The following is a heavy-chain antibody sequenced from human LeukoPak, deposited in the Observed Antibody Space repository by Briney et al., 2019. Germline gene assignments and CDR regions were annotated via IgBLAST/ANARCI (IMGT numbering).Heavy chain of an antibody. J-gene: IGHJ4*02. CDR2: IYHSGST. CDR3: AKGGNSEYSSSSY. Sequence: SETLSLTCAVSGYSIISGYYWSRIRQPPGKVLEWIWSIYHSGSTYYNPSLKSRVTISVDTSKNQFSLKLNSVTAADTAVYYCAKGGNSEYSSSSYWGQGTLVTVSS. D-gene: IGHD6-6*01. CDR1: GYSIISGYY. V-gene: IGHV4-38-2*01.